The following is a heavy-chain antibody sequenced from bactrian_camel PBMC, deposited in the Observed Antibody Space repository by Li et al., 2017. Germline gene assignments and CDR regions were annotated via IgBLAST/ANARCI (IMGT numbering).Heavy chain of an antibody. V-gene: IGHV3S40*01. CDR1: RDPDSSCC. CDR3: AAEWFADCFSGFRSGGRSFGS. D-gene: IGHD3*01. Sequence: VQLVESGGGSVQTGGSLRLSYVASRDPDSSCCMGWFRQAPGKEREGVAALYGGNDRTKYPEFVKGRFTISPDHAKETVYLEMNSLKPEDTATYYCAAEWFADCFSGFRSGGRSFGSRGQGTQVTVS. CDR2: LYGGNDRT. J-gene: IGHJ6*01.